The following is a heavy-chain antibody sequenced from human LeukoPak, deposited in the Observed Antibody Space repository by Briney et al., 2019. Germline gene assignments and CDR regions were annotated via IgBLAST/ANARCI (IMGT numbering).Heavy chain of an antibody. CDR1: GGSFSGYY. D-gene: IGHD3-10*01. J-gene: IGHJ4*02. CDR3: ARLPTLWFGERDY. V-gene: IGHV4-34*01. CDR2: INHSGST. Sequence: SETLSLTCAVYGGSFSGYYWSWIRQPPGKGLEWIGEINHSGSTNYNPSLKSRVTISVDTSKNQFSLKLSSVTAADTAVYYCARLPTLWFGERDYWGQGTLVTVSS.